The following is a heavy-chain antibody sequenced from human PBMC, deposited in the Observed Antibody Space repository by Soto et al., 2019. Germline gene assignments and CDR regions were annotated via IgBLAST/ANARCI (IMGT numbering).Heavy chain of an antibody. CDR2: INHSGST. J-gene: IGHJ4*02. V-gene: IGHV4-34*01. CDR3: AREDPSYGGKSN. CDR1: GGSFSGCY. D-gene: IGHD2-15*01. Sequence: SETLSLTCAIYGGSFSGCYWSWLRQPPGKGLEWIGEINHSGSTNYNPSLKSRVTISADTSKNQFSLNLSSVTAADTAVYYCAREDPSYGGKSNWGQGTLVTVSS.